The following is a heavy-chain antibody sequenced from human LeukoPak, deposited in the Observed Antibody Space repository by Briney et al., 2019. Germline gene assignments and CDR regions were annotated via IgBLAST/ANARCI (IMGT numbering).Heavy chain of an antibody. V-gene: IGHV3-9*01. CDR2: ISWNSGSI. J-gene: IGHJ4*02. Sequence: GGSLRLSCAASGFTFDDYAMHWVRQAPGKGLERVSGISWNSGSIGYADSVKGRFTISRDNAENSLYLQMNSLRAEDTALYYCAKGDSPGPYYYDSSGYSGPRNYFDYWGQGTLVTVAS. CDR1: GFTFDDYA. CDR3: AKGDSPGPYYYDSSGYSGPRNYFDY. D-gene: IGHD3-22*01.